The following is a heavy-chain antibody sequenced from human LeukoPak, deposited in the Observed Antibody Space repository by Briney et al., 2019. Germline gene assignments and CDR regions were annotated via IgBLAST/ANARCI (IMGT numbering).Heavy chain of an antibody. Sequence: GASVKVSCKASGYSFTGYYIHWVRQAPGQGLEWMGWINPNSGGTKYAQKFQGRLTMTRDTSTSTANMELSRLRSDDTAVYYCARERTTVVTLDYYYGMDVRGQGTTVTVSS. CDR1: GYSFTGYY. V-gene: IGHV1-2*02. D-gene: IGHD4-23*01. CDR3: ARERTTVVTLDYYYGMDV. J-gene: IGHJ6*02. CDR2: INPNSGGT.